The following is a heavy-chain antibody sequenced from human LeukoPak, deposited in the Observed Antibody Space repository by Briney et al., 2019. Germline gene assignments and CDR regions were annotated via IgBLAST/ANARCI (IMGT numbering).Heavy chain of an antibody. Sequence: ASVKVSCKASGGTFTNYAINWVRQAPGQGPEWMGGIIPMLGRANHARKFQGRVTITADESTSTAYMELHSLRSEDTAVYYCARSDCSSTSCYWVNYMDVWGKGTTVTVSS. CDR1: GGTFTNYA. CDR2: IIPMLGRA. CDR3: ARSDCSSTSCYWVNYMDV. D-gene: IGHD2-2*01. J-gene: IGHJ6*03. V-gene: IGHV1-69*10.